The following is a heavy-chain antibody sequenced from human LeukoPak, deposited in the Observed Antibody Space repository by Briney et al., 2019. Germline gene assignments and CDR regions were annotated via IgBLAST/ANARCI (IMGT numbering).Heavy chain of an antibody. Sequence: TGGSLRLSCAASGFTFNTYSMHWVRQAPGKGLEWVAFIRYDGSNKYYADSVKGRFTISRDNSKNTLYLQMNSLRAEDTAVYYCAKDSYSSGWADYWGQGTLVTVSS. D-gene: IGHD6-19*01. V-gene: IGHV3-30*02. CDR1: GFTFNTYS. CDR3: AKDSYSSGWADY. J-gene: IGHJ4*02. CDR2: IRYDGSNK.